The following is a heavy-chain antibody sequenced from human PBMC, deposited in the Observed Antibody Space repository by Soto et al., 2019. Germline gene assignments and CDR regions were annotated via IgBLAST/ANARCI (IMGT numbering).Heavy chain of an antibody. D-gene: IGHD2-2*01. CDR3: ARDGGSSTYYPLGLDY. V-gene: IGHV1-18*04. Sequence: PSVQVSCKASGCIFNHYGINWVCQAPGQGLEWMGWVAHFNGKTSSLQTLQGRFSMTIDASARTAYLEVRGLTSADTGVYFCARDGGSSTYYPLGLDYRGQGTLVTVSS. CDR2: VAHFNGKT. J-gene: IGHJ4*02. CDR1: GCIFNHYG.